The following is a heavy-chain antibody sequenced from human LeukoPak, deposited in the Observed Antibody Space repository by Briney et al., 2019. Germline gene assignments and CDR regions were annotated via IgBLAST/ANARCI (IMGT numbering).Heavy chain of an antibody. V-gene: IGHV3-21*01. D-gene: IGHD2-15*01. CDR2: ISSSSSYI. CDR1: GFTFSNAW. J-gene: IGHJ4*02. CDR3: ARVKCSGGSCPLDY. Sequence: GGSLRLSCAASGFTFSNAWMNWVRQAPGKGLEWVSSISSSSSYIYYADSVKGRFTISRDNAKNSLYLQMNSLRAEDTAVYYCARVKCSGGSCPLDYWGQGTLVTVSS.